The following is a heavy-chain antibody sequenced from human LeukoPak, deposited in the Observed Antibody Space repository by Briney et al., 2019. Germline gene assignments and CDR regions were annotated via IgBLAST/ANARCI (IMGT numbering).Heavy chain of an antibody. Sequence: SETLSLTCTVSGGSISSYYWSWIRQHPGKGLEWIGYIYYSGSTYYNPSLKSRVTISVDTSKNQFSLKLSSVTAADTAVYYCARNSYGQDPYYYYYGMDVWGQGTTVTVSS. D-gene: IGHD5-18*01. V-gene: IGHV4-59*06. CDR3: ARNSYGQDPYYYYYGMDV. J-gene: IGHJ6*02. CDR1: GGSISSYY. CDR2: IYYSGST.